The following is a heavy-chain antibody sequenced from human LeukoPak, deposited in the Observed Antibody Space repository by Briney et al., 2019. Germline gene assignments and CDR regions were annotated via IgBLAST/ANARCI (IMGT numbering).Heavy chain of an antibody. CDR1: GLTFNNYA. CDR2: INHSGST. V-gene: IGHV4-34*01. D-gene: IGHD3-22*01. CDR3: ARGRPTRANYYDSSGYYYY. J-gene: IGHJ4*02. Sequence: GSLRLSCAASGLTFNNYAMSWVRQAPGKGLEWIGEINHSGSTNHNPSLKSRVTISVDTSKNQFSLKLSSVTAADTAVYYCARGRPTRANYYDSSGYYYYWGQGTLVTVSS.